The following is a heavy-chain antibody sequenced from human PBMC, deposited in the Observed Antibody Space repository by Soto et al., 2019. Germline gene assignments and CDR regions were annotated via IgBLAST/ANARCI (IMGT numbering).Heavy chain of an antibody. V-gene: IGHV3-15*01. Sequence: EVQLVESGGGLVKPGGSLRLSCAASGFTFINTWMSWVRQAPGKGLAWVGRVKSKTDGGTTDYAPPVRGRFIISRDDSQKMVYLQMNSLKTEDSGVYFCTTGFSSGGFDYWGQGILVTVSS. CDR2: VKSKTDGGTT. CDR3: TTGFSSGGFDY. J-gene: IGHJ4*02. D-gene: IGHD6-19*01. CDR1: GFTFINTW.